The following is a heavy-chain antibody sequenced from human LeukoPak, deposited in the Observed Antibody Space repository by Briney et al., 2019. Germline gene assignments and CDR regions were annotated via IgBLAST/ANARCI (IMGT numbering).Heavy chain of an antibody. V-gene: IGHV3-9*03. CDR2: ISWNGGSI. J-gene: IGHJ4*02. CDR3: AKGGFGELSYYFDY. CDR1: GFSFSSYN. Sequence: GGSLRLSCAASGFSFSSYNLNWVRQAPGKGLEWVSGISWNGGSIGYADSMKGRFTISRDNAKNSLYLQMNSLRAEDMALYYCAKGGFGELSYYFDYWGQGTLVTVSS. D-gene: IGHD3-10*01.